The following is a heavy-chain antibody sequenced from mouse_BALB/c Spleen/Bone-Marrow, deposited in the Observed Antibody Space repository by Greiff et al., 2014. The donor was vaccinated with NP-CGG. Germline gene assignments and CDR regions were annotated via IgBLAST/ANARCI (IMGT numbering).Heavy chain of an antibody. CDR3: NYYGNTFDY. J-gene: IGHJ2*01. CDR1: GCTFTDHA. Sequence: QVQLKESDAELVKPGASVKISCKASGCTFTDHAIHWVKQKPEQGLEWIGYISPGTGSIKYNEKFKDKVTLTADKSSSTAYMQLNSLTSEDSTVYFCNYYGNTFDYWGQGTTLTVSS. V-gene: IGHV1S53*02. D-gene: IGHD1-1*01. CDR2: ISPGTGSI.